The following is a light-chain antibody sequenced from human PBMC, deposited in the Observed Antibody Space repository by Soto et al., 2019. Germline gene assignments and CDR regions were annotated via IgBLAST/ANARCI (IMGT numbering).Light chain of an antibody. Sequence: DIQMTQSPSTLSASVGDRVTITCRASRSVGRWVAWYQHRPGKAPTSLIYDASSLQTWVPSRFSGSGSGTDFTLTISSLQPEDFAIHYCQQYDSFPTFGGGTKVELK. CDR2: DAS. J-gene: IGKJ4*01. CDR1: RSVGRW. V-gene: IGKV1D-16*01. CDR3: QQYDSFPT.